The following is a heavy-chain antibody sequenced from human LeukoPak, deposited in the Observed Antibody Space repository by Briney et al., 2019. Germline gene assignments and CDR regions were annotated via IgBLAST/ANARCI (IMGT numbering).Heavy chain of an antibody. CDR1: GFTFSSYA. V-gene: IGHV3-23*01. CDR3: ASDVGYCSSTSCPLDY. CDR2: ISGSGGST. Sequence: GGSLRLSCAASGFTFSSYAMSWVRQAPGKGLEWVSAISGSGGSTYYADSVKGRFTISRDNSRNTLYLQMNSLRAEDTAVYYCASDVGYCSSTSCPLDYWGQGTLVTVSS. D-gene: IGHD2-2*01. J-gene: IGHJ4*02.